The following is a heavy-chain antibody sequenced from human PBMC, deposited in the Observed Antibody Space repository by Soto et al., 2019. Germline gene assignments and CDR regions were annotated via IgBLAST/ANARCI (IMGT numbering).Heavy chain of an antibody. D-gene: IGHD1-20*01. CDR2: ISYQGDNR. CDR3: ARRCITGSQTEYYFDY. CDR1: GFSFSSYA. Sequence: QVQLVESGGGVVQPGGSLRLSCAASGFSFSSYALHWVRQAPGKGLEWVAVISYQGDNRYYADSVKGRFAISRDNPRTTLYLQMNSLRPEDTAVYYCARRCITGSQTEYYFDYWGQGTLVTVSS. V-gene: IGHV3-30*09. J-gene: IGHJ4*02.